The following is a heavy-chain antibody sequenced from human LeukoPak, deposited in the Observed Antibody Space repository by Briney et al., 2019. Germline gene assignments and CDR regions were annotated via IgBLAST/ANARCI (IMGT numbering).Heavy chain of an antibody. D-gene: IGHD3-3*01. CDR3: ARHALTYYDFWSGYSNSYFDY. CDR1: GGSISSYY. CDR2: IYTSGST. J-gene: IGHJ4*02. V-gene: IGHV4-4*09. Sequence: SETLSLTCTVSGGSISSYYWSWIRQPPGKGLEWIGYIYTSGSTNYNPSLKSRVTISVDTSKNQFSLKLSSVTAADTAVYYCARHALTYYDFWSGYSNSYFDYWGQGTLVTVSS.